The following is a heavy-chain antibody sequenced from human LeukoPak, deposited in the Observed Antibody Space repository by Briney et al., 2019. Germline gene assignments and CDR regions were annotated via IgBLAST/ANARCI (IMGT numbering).Heavy chain of an antibody. D-gene: IGHD3-10*01. V-gene: IGHV3-23*01. CDR1: GFTFSSYA. J-gene: IGHJ5*02. CDR2: ISGSGGST. CDR3: AKDAHYYGSGSYYLGNWFDP. Sequence: PGGSLRLSCAASGFTFSSYAMSWVRQAPGKGLEWVSAISGSGGSTYYADSVKGRFTISRDNYKNTLYLQMNSLRAEDTAVYYCAKDAHYYGSGSYYLGNWFDPWGQGTLVTVSS.